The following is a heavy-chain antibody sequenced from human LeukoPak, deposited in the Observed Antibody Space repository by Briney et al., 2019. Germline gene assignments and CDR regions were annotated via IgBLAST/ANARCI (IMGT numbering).Heavy chain of an antibody. CDR2: INHSGST. V-gene: IGHV4-34*01. J-gene: IGHJ5*02. D-gene: IGHD6-6*01. Sequence: PSETLSLTCAVYGGSFSGYYWSWIRQPPGKGLEWIGEINHSGSTNYNPSLKSRVTISVDTSKNQSSLKLSSVTAADTAVYYCARGGAVIGAARRNWFDPWGQGTLVTVSS. CDR3: ARGGAVIGAARRNWFDP. CDR1: GGSFSGYY.